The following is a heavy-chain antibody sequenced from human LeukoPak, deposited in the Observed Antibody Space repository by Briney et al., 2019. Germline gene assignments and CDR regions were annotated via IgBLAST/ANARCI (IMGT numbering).Heavy chain of an antibody. CDR3: ARHGPYLGRLGWFDP. D-gene: IGHD1-26*01. V-gene: IGHV4-59*08. J-gene: IGHJ5*02. CDR1: SGSISSYY. CDR2: IYYTGST. Sequence: PSETLSLTCTVSSGSISSYYWSWIRQPPGKGLKWIGYIYYTGSTNYNPSLKSRGTISIDTSKNQFSLNLSSVTAADTAVYYCARHGPYLGRLGWFDPWGQGTLVTVSS.